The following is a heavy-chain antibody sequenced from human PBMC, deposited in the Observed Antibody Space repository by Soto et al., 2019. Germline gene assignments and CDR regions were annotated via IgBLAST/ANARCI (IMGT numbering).Heavy chain of an antibody. Sequence: QVQLVQSGAEVKKPGSSLKVSCKASGGTFSSYAISWVRQAPGQGLEWMGGIIPIFGTANYAQKFQGRVTITADKSTSTAYMELSSLRSEDTAVYYCARGRGYYGSGSYPADYYYYYGMEVWGQGTTVTVSS. V-gene: IGHV1-69*06. CDR3: ARGRGYYGSGSYPADYYYYYGMEV. CDR1: GGTFSSYA. CDR2: IIPIFGTA. J-gene: IGHJ6*02. D-gene: IGHD3-10*01.